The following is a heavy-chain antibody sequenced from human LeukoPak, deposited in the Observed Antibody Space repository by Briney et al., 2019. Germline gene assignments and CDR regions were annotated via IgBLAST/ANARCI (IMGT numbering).Heavy chain of an antibody. J-gene: IGHJ4*02. CDR1: GGSISSYY. CDR3: ARENDYCDYGDNFDY. CDR2: IYYSGST. D-gene: IGHD4-17*01. V-gene: IGHV4-59*01. Sequence: SETLSLTCTVSGGSISSYYWSWIRQPPGKGLEWIGYIYYSGSTNYNPSLKSRVTISVDTSKNQFSLKLSSVTAADTAVYYCARENDYCDYGDNFDYWGQGTLVTVSS.